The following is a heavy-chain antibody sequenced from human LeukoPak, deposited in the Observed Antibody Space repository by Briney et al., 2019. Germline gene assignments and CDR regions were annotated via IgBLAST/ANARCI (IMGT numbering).Heavy chain of an antibody. D-gene: IGHD3-3*01. Sequence: GGSLRLSCAASGFTFTNAWMSWVRQAPGKGLEWVSSISSSGSHIYYADSVKGRFTISRDSAKNSLYLQMNSLRAEDTALYYCARNYDFWTGPVDYWGQGTLVTVSS. J-gene: IGHJ4*02. CDR2: ISSSGSHI. CDR3: ARNYDFWTGPVDY. CDR1: GFTFTNAW. V-gene: IGHV3-21*06.